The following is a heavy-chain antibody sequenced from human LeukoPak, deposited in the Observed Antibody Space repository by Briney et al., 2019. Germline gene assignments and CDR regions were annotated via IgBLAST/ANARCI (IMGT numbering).Heavy chain of an antibody. J-gene: IGHJ5*02. Sequence: SETLSLTCTVSGGSISSSSHSWGWIRQPPGKGLEWTGSIYYAGRTYYNPSLKSRVTISVDTSKNQFSLKLSSVTAADTAVYYCAQSLGSSNWIGNWFDPWGQGTLVTVSS. D-gene: IGHD6-13*01. V-gene: IGHV4-39*01. CDR3: AQSLGSSNWIGNWFDP. CDR2: IYYAGRT. CDR1: GGSISSSSHS.